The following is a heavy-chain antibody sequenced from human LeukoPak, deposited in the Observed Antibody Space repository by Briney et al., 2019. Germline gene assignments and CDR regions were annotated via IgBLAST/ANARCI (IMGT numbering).Heavy chain of an antibody. J-gene: IGHJ5*02. Sequence: SETLSLTCTVSGGSLSNFYWSWFRQPPGKGLEWIGYIYYSGSTNYSPSLKSRITMSVDRSKNQLSLKLRSVTAADTAVYYCARLRDNTHNWFDPWGQGTLVTVSS. D-gene: IGHD2-15*01. CDR3: ARLRDNTHNWFDP. V-gene: IGHV4-59*08. CDR1: GGSLSNFY. CDR2: IYYSGST.